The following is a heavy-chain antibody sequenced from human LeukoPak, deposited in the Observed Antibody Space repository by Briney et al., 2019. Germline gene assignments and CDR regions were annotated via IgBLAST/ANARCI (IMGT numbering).Heavy chain of an antibody. CDR1: GCSISISSHY. CDR2: IYNTWRLT. CDR3: ADSGTNYNLCFLYRGV. Sequence: SETLTLTCTVSGCSISISSHYWVWIRQTPGEGVEWIGNIYNTWRLTNYSPSLKSRVNISLDTAQIFFSIKLRSVTAADTAVYYCADSGTNYNLCFLYRGVWAKEPTVIV. J-gene: IGHJ6*03. V-gene: IGHV4-39*01. D-gene: IGHD3-10*01.